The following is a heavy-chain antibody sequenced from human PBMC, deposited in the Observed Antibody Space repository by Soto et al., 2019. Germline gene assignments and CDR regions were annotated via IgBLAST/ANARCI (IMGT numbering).Heavy chain of an antibody. CDR1: GFAFNKYS. V-gene: IGHV3-21*06. CDR3: ARDLMPNDRGLGDLAY. J-gene: IGHJ4*02. Sequence: GGSLRLSCAASGFAFNKYSMNWVRQAPGKGLEWVSSITSKTGDQYYADSVKGRFIISRDNTKNSLSLQVTSLRDEDTAVYYCARDLMPNDRGLGDLAYWGQGTLVTVSS. CDR2: ITSKTGDQ. D-gene: IGHD3-22*01.